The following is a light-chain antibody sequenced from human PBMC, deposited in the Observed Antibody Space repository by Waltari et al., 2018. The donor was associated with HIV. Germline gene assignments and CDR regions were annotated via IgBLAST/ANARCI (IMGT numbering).Light chain of an antibody. CDR2: DVT. CDR3: CSYAGNYPVL. J-gene: IGLJ3*02. V-gene: IGLV2-11*01. Sequence: QSALTQPRSVSGSPGQSVTISCTGTSSDVGGYNYVSWYQQNPGKATKFIIYDVTKRPSWVPYRFPGSTSGSTAFLTISGLQADDDADYYCCSYAGNYPVLFGGGTKLTVL. CDR1: SSDVGGYNY.